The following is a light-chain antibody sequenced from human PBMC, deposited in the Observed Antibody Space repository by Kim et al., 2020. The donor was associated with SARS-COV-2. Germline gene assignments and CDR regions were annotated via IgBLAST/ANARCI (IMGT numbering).Light chain of an antibody. CDR2: AAS. V-gene: IGKV1-27*01. J-gene: IGKJ4*01. CDR1: QGISNY. CDR3: QKYNSAPRLT. Sequence: ASVGDRVTITCRASQGISNYLAWYQQKPGKVPKLLIYAASALQSGVPSRFSGRGSGTDFTLTISSLQPEDVATYYCQKYNSAPRLTFGGGTKLEI.